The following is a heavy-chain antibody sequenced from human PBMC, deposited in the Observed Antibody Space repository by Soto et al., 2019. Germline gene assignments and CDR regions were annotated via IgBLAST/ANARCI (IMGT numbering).Heavy chain of an antibody. V-gene: IGHV3-21*01. D-gene: IGHD3-16*01. CDR2: ISSSSSYI. Sequence: RGSLRLSCAASGFTFSSYSMNWVRQAPGKGLEWVSSISSSSSYIYYADAVKGRFTISRDNAKNSLYLQMNSLRAEDTAVYYCARDLYVWVSPVPKSAALNGMAVWGHWPTGTV. CDR1: GFTFSSYS. CDR3: ARDLYVWVSPVPKSAALNGMAV. J-gene: IGHJ6*02.